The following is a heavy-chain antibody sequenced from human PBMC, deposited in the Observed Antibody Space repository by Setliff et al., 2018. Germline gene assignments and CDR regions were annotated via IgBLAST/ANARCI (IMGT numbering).Heavy chain of an antibody. V-gene: IGHV4-39*01. CDR1: GGSISSSSYY. J-gene: IGHJ5*02. CDR3: ARHLGEWLDWFDP. D-gene: IGHD3-16*01. CDR2: IYYSGST. Sequence: SSETLSLTCTVSGGSISSSSYYWGWIRQPPGKGLEWIGSIYYSGSTYYNPSLKSRVTISVDRSKNQFSLRLNSVTAADTAVYFCARHLGEWLDWFDPWGSGILVTVSS.